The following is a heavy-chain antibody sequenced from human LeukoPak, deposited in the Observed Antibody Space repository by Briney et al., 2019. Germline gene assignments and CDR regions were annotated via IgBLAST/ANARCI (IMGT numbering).Heavy chain of an antibody. CDR3: ARGITIFGVVNDFDY. D-gene: IGHD3-3*01. CDR1: GFTFSXXX. CDR2: IKPYASEK. Sequence: GGSLRLSCAASGFTFSXXXMSWVRKAQGXXGXXXXNIKPYASEKYYVDSVKCRFTISRDNAKNSLYLQMNSLRAEDTAVYYCARGITIFGVVNDFDYWGREPWSPSPQ. J-gene: IGHJ4*02. V-gene: IGHV3-7*03.